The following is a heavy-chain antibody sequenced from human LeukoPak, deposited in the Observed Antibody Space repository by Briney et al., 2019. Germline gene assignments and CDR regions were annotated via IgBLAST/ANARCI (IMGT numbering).Heavy chain of an antibody. V-gene: IGHV4-39*01. CDR1: GGSISSTTYY. CDR3: ARHFDNGDYKKTFDI. D-gene: IGHD4-17*01. J-gene: IGHJ3*02. CDR2: IHYTGRA. Sequence: PSETLSLTCSVFGGSISSTTYYWVWIRQPPGKELECIASIHYTGRAYYNPSLKSRVTISADTSKNHFSLKLSSVTAADTAVYYCARHFDNGDYKKTFDIWGQGTMVTVSS.